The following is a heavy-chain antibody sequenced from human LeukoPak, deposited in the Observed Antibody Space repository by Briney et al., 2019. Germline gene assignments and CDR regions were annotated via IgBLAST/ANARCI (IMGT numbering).Heavy chain of an antibody. Sequence: TGGSLRLSCAASGFTFSSYAMSWVRQAPGKGLEWVSAISGSGGSTYYADSVKGRFTISRDNSKNTLYLQMNSLRAEDTAVYYCARARITTLLCGADYWGQGTLVTVSS. CDR1: GFTFSSYA. CDR3: ARARITTLLCGADY. J-gene: IGHJ4*02. CDR2: ISGSGGST. V-gene: IGHV3-23*01. D-gene: IGHD3-10*01.